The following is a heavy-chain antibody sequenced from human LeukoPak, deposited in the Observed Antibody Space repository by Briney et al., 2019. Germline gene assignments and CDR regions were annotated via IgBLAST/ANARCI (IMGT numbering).Heavy chain of an antibody. CDR3: AKGVGLGSYYPRHPTDY. V-gene: IGHV3-23*01. J-gene: IGHJ4*02. CDR1: GFTFSSYA. D-gene: IGHD3-10*01. Sequence: GGSLRLSCAASGFTFSSYAMSWVRQAPGKGLEWVSAISGSGGSTYYADSVKGRFTISRDNSKNTLYLQMNSLRAEDTAVYYCAKGVGLGSYYPRHPTDYWGQGTLVTVSS. CDR2: ISGSGGST.